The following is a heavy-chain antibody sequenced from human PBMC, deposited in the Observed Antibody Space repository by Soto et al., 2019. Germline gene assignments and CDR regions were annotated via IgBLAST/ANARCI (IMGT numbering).Heavy chain of an antibody. CDR3: ARDSVEMATSFDY. CDR1: GYTFTSYY. V-gene: IGHV1-46*01. Sequence: ASVKVSFKASGYTFTSYYMHWVRQAPGLGLEWMGIINPSGGSTSYAQKFQGRVTMTRDTSTSTVYMELSSLRSEDTAVYYCARDSVEMATSFDYWGQGTLVTVSS. D-gene: IGHD5-12*01. CDR2: INPSGGST. J-gene: IGHJ4*02.